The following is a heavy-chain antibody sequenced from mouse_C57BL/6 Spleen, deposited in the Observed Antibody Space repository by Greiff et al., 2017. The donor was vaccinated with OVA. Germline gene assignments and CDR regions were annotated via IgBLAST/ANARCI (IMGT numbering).Heavy chain of an antibody. D-gene: IGHD1-1*01. CDR3: ARVGDYYGSSFLDY. V-gene: IGHV5-4*03. CDR2: ISDGGSYT. CDR1: GFTFSSYA. Sequence: DVKLVESGGGLVKPGGSLKLSCAASGFTFSSYAMSWVRQTPEKRLEWVATISDGGSYTYYPDNVKGRFTISRDNAKNNLYLQMSHLKSEDTAMYYCARVGDYYGSSFLDYWGQGTTLTVSS. J-gene: IGHJ2*01.